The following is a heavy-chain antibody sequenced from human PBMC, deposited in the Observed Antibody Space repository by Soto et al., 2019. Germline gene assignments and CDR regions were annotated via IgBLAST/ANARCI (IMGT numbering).Heavy chain of an antibody. CDR1: GFTFSSYG. Sequence: LRLSCAASGFTFSSYGMHWVRQAPGKGLEWVAVIWYDGSNKYYADSLKGRFTISRDNSKNTLYLQMNSLRAEDTAVYYCERSDIVVVVFVILRRHGMDVWGQWTTVTVSS. J-gene: IGHJ6*02. CDR3: ERSDIVVVVFVILRRHGMDV. CDR2: IWYDGSNK. V-gene: IGHV3-33*01. D-gene: IGHD2-15*01.